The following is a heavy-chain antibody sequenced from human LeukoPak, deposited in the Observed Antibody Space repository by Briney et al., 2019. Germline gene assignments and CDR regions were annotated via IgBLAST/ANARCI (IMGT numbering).Heavy chain of an antibody. V-gene: IGHV4-59*01. D-gene: IGHD4-17*01. CDR2: IYYSGIT. J-gene: IGHJ4*02. CDR1: GDSISSYY. CDR3: ARDQYGDYDFDY. Sequence: SETLSLTCTVSGDSISSYYWSWIRQPPGKGLEWIAYIYYSGITNYNPSLKSRVIISVDTSKNQFSLKLSSVTAADTAVYYCARDQYGDYDFDYWGQGTLVTVSS.